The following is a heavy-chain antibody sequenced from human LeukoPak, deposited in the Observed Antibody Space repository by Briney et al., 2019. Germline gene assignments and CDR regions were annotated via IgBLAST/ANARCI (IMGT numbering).Heavy chain of an antibody. CDR3: ARDLTGYYYMDV. Sequence: SGGSLRLSCAASGFTFSSYAMHWVRQAPGKGLEWVANIKQDGSEKYYVDSVKGRFTISRDNAKNSLYLQMNSLRAEDTAVYYCARDLTGYYYMDVWGKGTTATVSS. CDR2: IKQDGSEK. CDR1: GFTFSSYA. D-gene: IGHD4-11*01. V-gene: IGHV3-7*01. J-gene: IGHJ6*03.